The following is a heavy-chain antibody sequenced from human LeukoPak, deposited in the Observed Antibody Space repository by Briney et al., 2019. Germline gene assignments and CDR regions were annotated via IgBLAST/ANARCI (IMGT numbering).Heavy chain of an antibody. D-gene: IGHD5-18*01. V-gene: IGHV4-31*03. CDR2: IYYSGST. Sequence: SETLSLTCTVSGGSISSGGYYCRWIRQHPGKGLGWIGYIYYSGSTYYNPSLKSRVTISVDTSKNQFSLKLSSVTAADTAVYYCARDKGYSYGEYYFDYWGQGTLVTVSS. CDR3: ARDKGYSYGEYYFDY. J-gene: IGHJ4*02. CDR1: GGSISSGGYY.